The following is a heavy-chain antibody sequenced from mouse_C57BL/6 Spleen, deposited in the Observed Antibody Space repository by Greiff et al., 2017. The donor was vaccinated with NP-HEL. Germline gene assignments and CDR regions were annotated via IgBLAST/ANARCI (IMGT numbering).Heavy chain of an antibody. Sequence: EVKLVESGGGLVKPGGSLKLSCAASGFTFSDYGMHWVRQAPEKGLEWVAYISSVSSTIYYAATVQGRFTISRDNAKNTLFLQMTSLRSEDTAMYYRARGGIYVYYYTMDYWGQGTSVTVSS. D-gene: IGHD1-3*01. CDR1: GFTFSDYG. CDR3: ARGGIYVYYYTMDY. J-gene: IGHJ4*01. V-gene: IGHV5-17*01. CDR2: ISSVSSTI.